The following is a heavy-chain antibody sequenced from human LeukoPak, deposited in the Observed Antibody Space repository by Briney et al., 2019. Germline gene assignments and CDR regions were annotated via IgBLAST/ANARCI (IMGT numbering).Heavy chain of an antibody. D-gene: IGHD6-13*01. CDR1: GSSISSYY. CDR2: IYTSGST. J-gene: IGHJ4*02. CDR3: ARTIAAAAYFDY. Sequence: KPSEILSPTCTVSGSSISSYYWCWIRPPAGKGLGLIGRIYTSGSTNYTPSLKSRVTISVDTSKNQFSLQLSSVTAAATAVYYCARTIAAAAYFDYCGQGTLVPVSS. V-gene: IGHV4-4*07.